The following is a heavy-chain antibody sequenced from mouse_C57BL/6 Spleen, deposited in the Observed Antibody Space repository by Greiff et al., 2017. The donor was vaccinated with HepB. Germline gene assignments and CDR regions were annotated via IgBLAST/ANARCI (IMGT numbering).Heavy chain of an antibody. CDR2: IYPGSGNT. J-gene: IGHJ3*01. D-gene: IGHD2-4*01. CDR1: GYTFTDYY. Sequence: VKLMESGAELVRPGASVKLSCKASGYTFTDYYINWVKQRPGQGLEWIARIYPGSGNTYYNEKFKGKATLTAEKSSSTASMQLSSLTSEDSAVYFCARSIYYDYDRFAYWGQGTLVTVSA. V-gene: IGHV1-76*01. CDR3: ARSIYYDYDRFAY.